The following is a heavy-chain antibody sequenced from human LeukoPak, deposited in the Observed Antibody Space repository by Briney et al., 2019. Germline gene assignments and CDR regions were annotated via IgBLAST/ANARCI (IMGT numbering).Heavy chain of an antibody. Sequence: PGGSLRLSCAASGFIFSSYPMHWVRQAPGLGLQWVAVISHDGSNKFYEDSVKGRFTISRDNSKNTLYLQMNSLRAEDTAVYYCARDYPGEGYFDYWGQGTLVTVSS. D-gene: IGHD2-21*01. CDR1: GFIFSSYP. CDR2: ISHDGSNK. V-gene: IGHV3-30*07. J-gene: IGHJ4*02. CDR3: ARDYPGEGYFDY.